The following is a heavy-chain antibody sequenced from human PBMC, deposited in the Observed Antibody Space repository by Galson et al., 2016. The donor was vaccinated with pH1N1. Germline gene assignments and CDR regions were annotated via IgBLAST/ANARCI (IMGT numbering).Heavy chain of an antibody. Sequence: SLRLSCAAFGFSLSSNSMHWVRQSPGKGLVWVSRLRFDGTTTTYADSVKGRFTVSRDSAKNTLYLQMDSLRADDTAVYYCVRGTTAWSGFDYWGPGTLVTVSS. J-gene: IGHJ4*02. CDR3: VRGTTAWSGFDY. CDR2: LRFDGTTT. CDR1: GFSLSSNS. D-gene: IGHD1-1*01. V-gene: IGHV3-74*01.